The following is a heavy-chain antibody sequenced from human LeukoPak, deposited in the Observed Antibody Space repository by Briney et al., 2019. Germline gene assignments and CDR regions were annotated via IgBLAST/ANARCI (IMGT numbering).Heavy chain of an antibody. V-gene: IGHV3-48*03. CDR2: ISSSGSTI. Sequence: GGSLRLSCAASGFTFSSYEMNWVRQAPGKGLEWVSYISSSGSTIYYADSVKGRFTISRDNAKSSLYLQMNSLRAEDTAVYYCARNDVSWYYYGMDVWGKGTTVTVSS. CDR1: GFTFSSYE. CDR3: ARNDVSWYYYGMDV. J-gene: IGHJ6*04. D-gene: IGHD1-1*01.